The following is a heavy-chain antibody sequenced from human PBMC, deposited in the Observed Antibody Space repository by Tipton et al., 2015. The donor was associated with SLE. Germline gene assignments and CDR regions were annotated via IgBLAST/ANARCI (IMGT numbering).Heavy chain of an antibody. CDR1: GFTFSSYA. Sequence: SLRLSCAASGFTFSSYAMHWVRQAPGKGLEWVAVISYDGSNKYYADSVKGRFTISRDNSKNTLYLQMNSLRAEDTALYYCAREGNWAGEVDYWGQGTLVTVSS. J-gene: IGHJ4*02. CDR2: ISYDGSNK. V-gene: IGHV3-30*04. D-gene: IGHD7-27*01. CDR3: AREGNWAGEVDY.